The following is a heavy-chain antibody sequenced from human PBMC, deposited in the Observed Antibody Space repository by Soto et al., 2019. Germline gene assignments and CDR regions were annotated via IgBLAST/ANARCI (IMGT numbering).Heavy chain of an antibody. Sequence: ASVKVSCKASGYTFTSYAMHWVCQAPGQRLEWMGWINAGNGNTKYSQKFQGRVTITRDTSASTAYMELSSLRSEDTAVYYCALAYYYDSSGQYFQHWGQGTLVTVSS. CDR2: INAGNGNT. D-gene: IGHD3-22*01. CDR3: ALAYYYDSSGQYFQH. V-gene: IGHV1-3*01. J-gene: IGHJ1*01. CDR1: GYTFTSYA.